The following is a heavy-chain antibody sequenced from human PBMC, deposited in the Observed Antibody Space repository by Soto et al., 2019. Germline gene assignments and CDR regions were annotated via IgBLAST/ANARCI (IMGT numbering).Heavy chain of an antibody. V-gene: IGHV1-2*02. J-gene: IGHJ4*01. D-gene: IGHD3-3*01. CDR3: ARGGLRFLEWLLYWDY. CDR2: INPNSGGT. Sequence: ASVKVSCKASGYTFTGYYMHWVRQAPGQGLEWMGWINPNSGGTNYAQKFQGRVTMTRDTSISTAYMELSRLRSDDTAVYYCARGGLRFLEWLLYWDYWGPGTLVTVSS. CDR1: GYTFTGYY.